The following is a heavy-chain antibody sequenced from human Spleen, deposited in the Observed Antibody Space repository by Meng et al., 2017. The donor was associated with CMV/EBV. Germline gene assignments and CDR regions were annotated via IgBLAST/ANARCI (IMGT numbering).Heavy chain of an antibody. CDR3: AREGGVTTVPSKNYFDY. CDR1: GGSISSYY. V-gene: IGHV4-4*07. J-gene: IGHJ4*02. Sequence: SETLSLTCTVSGGSISSYYWSWIRQPAGKGLEWIGRIYTSGSTNYNPSLKSRVTMTRDTSTSTVYMELSSLRSEDTAVYYCAREGGVTTVPSKNYFDYWGQGTLVTVSS. CDR2: IYTSGST. D-gene: IGHD4-11*01.